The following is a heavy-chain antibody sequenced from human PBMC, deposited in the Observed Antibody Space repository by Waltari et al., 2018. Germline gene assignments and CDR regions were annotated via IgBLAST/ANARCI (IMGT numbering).Heavy chain of an antibody. CDR2: IWYDGSNK. Sequence: QVQLVESGGGVVQPGRSLRLSCAASGFTFSSYGMHWVRQAPGKGLEWVAVIWYDGSNKDYADSVKGRFTISRDNSKNTLYLQMNSLRAEDTAMYYCAKESSVIAAAGNPFDYWGQGTLVTVSS. V-gene: IGHV3-30*18. CDR3: AKESSVIAAAGNPFDY. D-gene: IGHD6-13*01. J-gene: IGHJ4*02. CDR1: GFTFSSYG.